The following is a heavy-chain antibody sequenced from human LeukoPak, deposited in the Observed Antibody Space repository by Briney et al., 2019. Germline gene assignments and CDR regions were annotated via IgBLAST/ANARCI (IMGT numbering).Heavy chain of an antibody. V-gene: IGHV1-69*13. CDR3: ARDREMATRVFDY. J-gene: IGHJ4*02. CDR1: GGTFSSYA. Sequence: SVKVSCKASGGTFSSYAISWVRQAPGQGLEWMGGIIPIFGTANYAQKFQGRVTITADESTSTAYMELSSLRSEDTAVYYCARDREMATRVFDYWGQGTLVTVSS. D-gene: IGHD5-24*01. CDR2: IIPIFGTA.